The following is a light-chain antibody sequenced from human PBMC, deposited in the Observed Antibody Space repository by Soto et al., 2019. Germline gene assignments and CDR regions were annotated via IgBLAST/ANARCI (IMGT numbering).Light chain of an antibody. Sequence: EIVLTQSPATLSLSPGERATLSCRASQSVGNYLAWYQQKPGQAPRLLIYDVFNRATGIPARLSGGGSGTDFTLTISSLEPEDFAVYYCLQRSVWPWTFGQGTRLEVK. V-gene: IGKV3-11*01. CDR3: LQRSVWPWT. CDR2: DVF. CDR1: QSVGNY. J-gene: IGKJ1*01.